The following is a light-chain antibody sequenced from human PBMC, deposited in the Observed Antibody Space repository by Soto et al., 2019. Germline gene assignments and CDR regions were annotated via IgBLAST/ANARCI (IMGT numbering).Light chain of an antibody. V-gene: IGKV3-11*01. J-gene: IGKJ4*01. Sequence: EIVLTQSPATLSLSPGERATLSCRASQSVSSYLAWYQQKPGQAPRLLIYDASNRATGIPARFSGSGSGTDFTLTISSLGPEDFAVYYCQQFSSYPLTFGGGTKVDIK. CDR3: QQFSSYPLT. CDR2: DAS. CDR1: QSVSSY.